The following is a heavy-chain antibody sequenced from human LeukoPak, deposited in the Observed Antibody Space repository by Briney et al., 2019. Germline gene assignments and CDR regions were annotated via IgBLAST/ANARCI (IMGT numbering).Heavy chain of an antibody. V-gene: IGHV6-1*01. Sequence: SQTLSLTCAISGGSVSSNNGAWNWIRQSPSRGLEWLGRTYYRSKWYNDYAESLISRITISPVTSKNQFSLQLYSVTPEDSAVYYCARDVGTTGWHTFDDWGQGTLVTVSS. CDR2: TYYRSKWYN. J-gene: IGHJ4*02. CDR1: GGSVSSNNGA. CDR3: ARDVGTTGWHTFDD. D-gene: IGHD3-9*01.